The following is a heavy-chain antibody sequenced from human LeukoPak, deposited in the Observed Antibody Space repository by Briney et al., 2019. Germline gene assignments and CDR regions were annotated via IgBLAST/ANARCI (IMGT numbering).Heavy chain of an antibody. CDR2: IYYSGST. Sequence: SETLSLTCTVTGGSISRSFYYWRWIRQPPGKGLEWIGNIYYSGSTYHNPSLKSRVTISVDTSKNQFSLKLSSVTAADTAVYYCARGLRWYPLDYWGQGTLVTVSS. CDR1: GGSISRSFYY. V-gene: IGHV4-39*07. D-gene: IGHD4-23*01. CDR3: ARGLRWYPLDY. J-gene: IGHJ4*02.